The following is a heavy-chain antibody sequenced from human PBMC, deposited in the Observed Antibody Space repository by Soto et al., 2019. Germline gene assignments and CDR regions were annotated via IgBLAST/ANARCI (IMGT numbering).Heavy chain of an antibody. D-gene: IGHD3-3*01. CDR1: GGSFSGYY. Sequence: SETLSLTCAVYGGSFSGYYWSWIRQPPGKGLEWIGEINHSGSTNYNPSLKSRVTISVDTSKNQFSLKLSSVTAADTAVYYCARGATLTYYDFWSGRNGASLAYMDVWGKGTTVTVSS. CDR3: ARGATLTYYDFWSGRNGASLAYMDV. J-gene: IGHJ6*03. CDR2: INHSGST. V-gene: IGHV4-34*01.